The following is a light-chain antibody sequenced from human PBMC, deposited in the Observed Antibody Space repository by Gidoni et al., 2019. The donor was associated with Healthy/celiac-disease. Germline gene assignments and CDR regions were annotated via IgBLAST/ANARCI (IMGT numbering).Light chain of an antibody. CDR2: GAS. Sequence: ELVTTQSSATLSVAPGESATLSCRASQSVSSNLSWYQQKPGQAPRLLIYGASTRATGIPARFSGSGSGTEFTLTISSLQSEDFAVYYCQQYNNWPPLTFGGXTKVEIK. V-gene: IGKV3-15*01. J-gene: IGKJ4*01. CDR1: QSVSSN. CDR3: QQYNNWPPLT.